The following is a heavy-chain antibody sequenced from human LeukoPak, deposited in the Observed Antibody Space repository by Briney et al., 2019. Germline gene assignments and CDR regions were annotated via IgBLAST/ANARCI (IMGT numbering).Heavy chain of an antibody. Sequence: ASVKVSCKAYGYSFTGHYIHWVRQAPGQGLEWMGWINPNSGGTNYAQKFQGRVTMTRDTSITTAYLDLSSLRSDDTAVYYCARHAFHNDNSDYYFAYWGQGTLVTVSS. V-gene: IGHV1-2*02. CDR1: GYSFTGHY. CDR3: ARHAFHNDNSDYYFAY. D-gene: IGHD3-22*01. CDR2: INPNSGGT. J-gene: IGHJ4*02.